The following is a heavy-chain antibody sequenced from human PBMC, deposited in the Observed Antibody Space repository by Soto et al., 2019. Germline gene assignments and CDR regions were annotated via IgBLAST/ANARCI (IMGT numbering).Heavy chain of an antibody. CDR1: GFTVSSNY. CDR2: IYSGGRT. V-gene: IGHV3-53*01. D-gene: IGHD5-18*01. J-gene: IGHJ6*02. CDR3: GRGYSYDYYGMDV. Sequence: PGGSLRLSCAASGFTVSSNYMSWVRQAPGKGLEWVSVIYSGGRTYYADSVKGRFTISRDSSKNTVYLQMNSLRVEDTAVYYCGRGYSYDYYGMDVWGQGTTVTVYS.